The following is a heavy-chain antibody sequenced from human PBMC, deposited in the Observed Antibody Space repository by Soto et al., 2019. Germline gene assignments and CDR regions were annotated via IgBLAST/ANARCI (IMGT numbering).Heavy chain of an antibody. CDR3: ARLLTPAFGRDYFDR. CDR1: GGFISSSSSY. J-gene: IGHJ4*02. Sequence: QLQLQESGPGLVKPSETLSLACTVAGGFISSSSSYWGWIRQSPGKGLEWIANIHSGGTTYYNSFLKSRVIISVDTSKDQFSLWMSSVTAADTAVYYCARLLTPAFGRDYFDRWGQGTLVIVSS. D-gene: IGHD3-10*01. CDR2: IHSGGTT. V-gene: IGHV4-39*01.